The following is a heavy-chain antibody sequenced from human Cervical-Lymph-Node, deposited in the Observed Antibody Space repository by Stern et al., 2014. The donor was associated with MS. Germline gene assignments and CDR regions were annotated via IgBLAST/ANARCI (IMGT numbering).Heavy chain of an antibody. J-gene: IGHJ4*02. D-gene: IGHD2/OR15-2a*01. CDR1: GYTFSNYD. CDR3: VRQYLLKYFDY. Sequence: VQLLQSGAEVKKPGASVKLSCKASGYTFSNYDIHWVRQAPGQGLEWMGLINPGDDSTTYAPKFQGRLTMTTDTSTSTVFLDLRSLRSEDTAVYSCVRQYLLKYFDYWGQGTLVTVSS. V-gene: IGHV1-46*01. CDR2: INPGDDST.